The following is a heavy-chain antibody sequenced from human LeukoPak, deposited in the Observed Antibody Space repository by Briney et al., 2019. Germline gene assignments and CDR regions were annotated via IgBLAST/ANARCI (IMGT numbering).Heavy chain of an antibody. CDR3: ARGNPRNYHPGFKRQLVQSHAFDI. D-gene: IGHD6-13*01. CDR1: GGSISSGGYY. CDR2: IYHSGST. V-gene: IGHV4-30-2*01. J-gene: IGHJ3*02. Sequence: PSETLSLTCTVSGGSISSGGYYWSWIRQPPGKGLEWIGYIYHSGSTYYNPSLKSRVTISVDRSKNQFSLKLSSVTAADTAVYYCARGNPRNYHPGFKRQLVQSHAFDIWGQGTMVTVSS.